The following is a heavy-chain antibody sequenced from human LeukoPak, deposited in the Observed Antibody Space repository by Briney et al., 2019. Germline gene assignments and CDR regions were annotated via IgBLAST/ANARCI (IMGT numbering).Heavy chain of an antibody. Sequence: PGGSLRRSCVASGFSFSRYNMNWVRQAPGKGLEWVSPITSGSSYIFYADSVKGRFTISRDNAKNSLYLQMSSLRAEDTAVYYCARYSGTYRDYWGQGTLVTVSS. V-gene: IGHV3-21*01. CDR2: ITSGSSYI. D-gene: IGHD1-26*01. CDR1: GFSFSRYN. J-gene: IGHJ4*02. CDR3: ARYSGTYRDY.